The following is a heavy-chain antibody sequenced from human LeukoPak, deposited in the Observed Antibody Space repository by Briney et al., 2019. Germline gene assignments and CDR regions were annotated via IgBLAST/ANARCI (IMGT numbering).Heavy chain of an antibody. CDR3: VRGTLYSGWSYYFDY. D-gene: IGHD6-19*01. CDR2: IYASGST. J-gene: IGHJ4*02. V-gene: IGHV4-61*02. Sequence: SETLSLTCTVSGGSISSGSYYWSWIRQPAGKGLEWIGRIYASGSTNYNPSVKSRVTISVDTSKNQFSLKLSSVTAADTAVYYCVRGTLYSGWSYYFDYWGQGSQVTVSS. CDR1: GGSISSGSYY.